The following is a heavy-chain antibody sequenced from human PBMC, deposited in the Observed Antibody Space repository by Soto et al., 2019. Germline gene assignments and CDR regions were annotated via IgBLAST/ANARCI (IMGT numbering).Heavy chain of an antibody. D-gene: IGHD2-8*02. V-gene: IGHV4-59*01. J-gene: IGHJ4*02. CDR3: ARCCTGTYARRPEEQYYFLS. CDR2: IYYSGYT. CDR1: GDYIRSYY. Sequence: SETLSLTCTVSGDYIRSYYWSWIRQPPGKGLEWIGYIYYSGYTSYNPSLKSRVTISVDTSKNQFSLKLNSVTAAYTAVYYVARCCTGTYARRPEEQYYFLSWSQGTL.